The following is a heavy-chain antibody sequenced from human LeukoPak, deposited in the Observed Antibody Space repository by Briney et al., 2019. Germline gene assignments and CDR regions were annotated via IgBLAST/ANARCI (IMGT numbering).Heavy chain of an antibody. D-gene: IGHD6-6*01. Sequence: ASVKVSCKASGYTFTSYGISWVRQAPGQGLEWMGWISAYNGNTNYAQKLQGRVTMTTDTSTSTAYMELRSLRSDDTAVYYCARVRIAARKLDAFDIWGQGTMVTVSS. CDR1: GYTFTSYG. J-gene: IGHJ3*02. V-gene: IGHV1-18*01. CDR3: ARVRIAARKLDAFDI. CDR2: ISAYNGNT.